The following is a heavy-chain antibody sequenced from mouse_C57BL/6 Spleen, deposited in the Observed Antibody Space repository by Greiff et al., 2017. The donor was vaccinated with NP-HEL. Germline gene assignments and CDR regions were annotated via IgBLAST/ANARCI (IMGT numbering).Heavy chain of an antibody. CDR2: INYDGSST. J-gene: IGHJ2*01. D-gene: IGHD3-1*01. CDR1: GFTFSDYY. CDR3: ARDRDNYFDY. V-gene: IGHV5-16*01. Sequence: DVHLVESEGGLVQPGSSMKLSCTASGFTFSDYYMAWVRQVPEKGLEWVANINYDGSSTYYLDSLKSRFIISRDNAKNILYLQMSSLKSEDTATYYCARDRDNYFDYWGQSTTLTVSS.